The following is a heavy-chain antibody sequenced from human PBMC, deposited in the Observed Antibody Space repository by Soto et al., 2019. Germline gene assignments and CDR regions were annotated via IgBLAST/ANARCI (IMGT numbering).Heavy chain of an antibody. CDR2: IYHSGRT. D-gene: IGHD3-9*01. V-gene: IGHV4-4*02. J-gene: IGHJ4*02. CDR1: AGSISSGDYY. CDR3: AKLRTYDLMTAPDY. Sequence: SGTLSLTCTVSAGSISSGDYYWSWVRQPPGKGLEWIGEIYHSGRTNYNPSLKSRVTISLDKSKNQFSLKLSSVTAADTAVYYCAKLRTYDLMTAPDYWGQGTLVTVSS.